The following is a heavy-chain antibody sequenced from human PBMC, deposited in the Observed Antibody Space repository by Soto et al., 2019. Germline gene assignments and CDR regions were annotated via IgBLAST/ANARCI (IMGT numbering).Heavy chain of an antibody. CDR3: ATSATLTLANYYDSSGPRY. J-gene: IGHJ4*02. D-gene: IGHD3-22*01. CDR1: GYTLTELS. Sequence: ASVKVSCKVSGYTLTELSMHWVRQAPGKGLEGMGGFDPEDGETIYAQKVQGRVTMTEDTPTDTAYMELSSLTSEDTAVYYCATSATLTLANYYDSSGPRYWGQGTLVTVSS. V-gene: IGHV1-24*01. CDR2: FDPEDGET.